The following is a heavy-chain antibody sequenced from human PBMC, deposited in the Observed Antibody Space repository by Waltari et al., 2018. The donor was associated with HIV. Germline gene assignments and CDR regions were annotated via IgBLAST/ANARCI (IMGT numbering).Heavy chain of an antibody. J-gene: IGHJ6*02. Sequence: QVQLQESGPGLVKPSVTLSLTCTVSGGSISSYYWSWIRRPPGKGLEWIGYIYYSGSTNYNPSLKSRVTISVDTSKNQFSLKLSSVTAADTAVYYCARVSYDILTGFYYYYGMDVWGQGTTVTVSS. CDR3: ARVSYDILTGFYYYYGMDV. V-gene: IGHV4-59*01. CDR1: GGSISSYY. D-gene: IGHD3-9*01. CDR2: IYYSGST.